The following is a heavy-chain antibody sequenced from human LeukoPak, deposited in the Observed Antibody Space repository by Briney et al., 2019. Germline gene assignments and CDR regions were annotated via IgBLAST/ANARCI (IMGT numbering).Heavy chain of an antibody. J-gene: IGHJ5*02. Sequence: XGSLRLSCEASGFTFSAYSMNWVRQAPGRGLEWISYIGTSSSTIYYADSVKGRFTISRDNAKNSLYLQVNSLRADDTAVYYCARVLSDGSGSGSFDPWGQGTLVTVSS. CDR2: IGTSSSTI. V-gene: IGHV3-48*01. CDR3: ARVLSDGSGSGSFDP. CDR1: GFTFSAYS. D-gene: IGHD3-10*01.